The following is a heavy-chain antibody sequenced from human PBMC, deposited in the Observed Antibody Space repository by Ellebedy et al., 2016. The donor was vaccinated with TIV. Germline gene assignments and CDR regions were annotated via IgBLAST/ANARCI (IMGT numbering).Heavy chain of an antibody. V-gene: IGHV3-66*02. J-gene: IGHJ4*02. CDR1: GFTVSSNY. Sequence: GGSLRLSCAASGFTVSSNYMNWVRQAPGKGLEWVSIIYTGGTTYYADSVKGRFTISRDNSKNTLYLQMNSLRAEDTAVYYCARDAGPFNYYDSSGYPRGDFDYWGQGTLVTVSS. CDR3: ARDAGPFNYYDSSGYPRGDFDY. CDR2: IYTGGTT. D-gene: IGHD3-22*01.